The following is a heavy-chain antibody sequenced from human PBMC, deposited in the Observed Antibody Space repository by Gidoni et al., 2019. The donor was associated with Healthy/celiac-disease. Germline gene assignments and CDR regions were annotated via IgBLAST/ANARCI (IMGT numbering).Heavy chain of an antibody. D-gene: IGHD3-10*01. Sequence: QVQLVESGGGVVQPGRSLRLSCAASGFTFSSYAMHWVRQAPGKGLEGVAVISYDGSNKYYADSVKGRFTISRDNSKNTLYLQMNSLRAEDTSVYYCARVRGKEKYYYYYGMDVWGQGTTVTVSS. CDR1: GFTFSSYA. J-gene: IGHJ6*02. V-gene: IGHV3-30-3*01. CDR3: ARVRGKEKYYYYYGMDV. CDR2: ISYDGSNK.